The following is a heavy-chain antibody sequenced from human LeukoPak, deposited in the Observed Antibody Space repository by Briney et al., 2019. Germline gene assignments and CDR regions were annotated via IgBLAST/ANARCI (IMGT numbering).Heavy chain of an antibody. CDR2: ISYDGSNK. CDR3: ARTLLYCSGGSCCEEWSGMDV. CDR1: GFTFSSYA. V-gene: IGHV3-30*04. Sequence: GGSLRLSCAASGFTFSSYAMHWVRQAPGKGLEWVAVISYDGSNKYYADSVKGRFTISRDNSKNTLYLQMNSLRAEDTAVYYCARTLLYCSGGSCCEEWSGMDVWGKGTTVTVSS. J-gene: IGHJ6*04. D-gene: IGHD2-15*01.